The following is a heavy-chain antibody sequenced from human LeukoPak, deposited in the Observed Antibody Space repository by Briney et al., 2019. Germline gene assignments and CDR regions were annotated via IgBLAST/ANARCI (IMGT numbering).Heavy chain of an antibody. CDR2: ISGSGGST. J-gene: IGHJ6*02. CDR3: ANTLLRYYYGMDV. V-gene: IGHV3-23*01. D-gene: IGHD2-15*01. CDR1: GFTFSSYA. Sequence: GGPLRLSCAASGFTFSSYAMSWVRQAPGKGLEWVSAISGSGGSTYYADSVKGRFTISRDNSKNTLYLQMNSLRAEDTAVYYCANTLLRYYYGMDVWGQGTTVTVSS.